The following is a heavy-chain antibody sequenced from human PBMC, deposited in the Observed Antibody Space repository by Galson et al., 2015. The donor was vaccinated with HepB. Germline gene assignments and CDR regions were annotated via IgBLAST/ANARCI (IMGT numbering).Heavy chain of an antibody. CDR2: ISYDGNSK. D-gene: IGHD5-18*01. V-gene: IGHV3-30*18. CDR3: AKARGYTYGLGGFDY. Sequence: SLRLSCAVSGFRFESYGMHWVRQAPGKGLEWVAMISYDGNSKYYAHSVKGRFTISRDLSKNTLSLQMNSLGVEDTAVYYCAKARGYTYGLGGFDYWGQGTLVTVSS. CDR1: GFRFESYG. J-gene: IGHJ4*02.